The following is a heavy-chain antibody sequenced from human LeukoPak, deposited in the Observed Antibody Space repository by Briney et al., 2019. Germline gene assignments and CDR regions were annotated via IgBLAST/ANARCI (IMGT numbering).Heavy chain of an antibody. J-gene: IGHJ6*02. D-gene: IGHD1-14*01. CDR3: AKVSGGGLYYDGMDV. V-gene: IGHV3-23*01. CDR2: ISGSGGSA. Sequence: GGSLRLSCAASGFTFSDYYMSWIRQAPGKGLEWVSAISGSGGSAYYADSVKGRFTISRDSSKNTLYLQMNSLRAEDTAVYYCAKVSGGGLYYDGMDVWGQGTTVTVSS. CDR1: GFTFSDYY.